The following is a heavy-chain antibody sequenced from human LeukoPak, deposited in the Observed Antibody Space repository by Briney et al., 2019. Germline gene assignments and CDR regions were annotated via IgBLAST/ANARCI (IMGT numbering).Heavy chain of an antibody. CDR1: GYTFTSYG. Sequence: GASVKVSCKASGYTFTSYGISWVRQAPGQGLEWMGWISAYNGNTNYAQKLQGRVTMTTDTSTSTAYMELRSLRSDNTAVYYCARESVGVPFGVHDYWGQGTLVSVSS. J-gene: IGHJ4*02. CDR3: ARESVGVPFGVHDY. D-gene: IGHD3-16*01. V-gene: IGHV1-18*01. CDR2: ISAYNGNT.